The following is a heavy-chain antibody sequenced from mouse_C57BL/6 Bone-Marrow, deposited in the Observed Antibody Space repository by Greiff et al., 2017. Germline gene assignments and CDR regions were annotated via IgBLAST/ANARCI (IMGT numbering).Heavy chain of an antibody. CDR3: ASTLGFPFAY. CDR1: GFSLTSYG. CDR2: IWGVGST. D-gene: IGHD3-1*01. J-gene: IGHJ3*01. Sequence: VHLVESGPGLVAPSQSLSITCTVSGFSLTSYGVDWVRQSPGKGLAWLGVIWGVGSTNYNSALKSRLSISKDNSKSQVFLKMNSLQTDDTAMYYCASTLGFPFAYWGQGTLVTVSA. V-gene: IGHV2-6*01.